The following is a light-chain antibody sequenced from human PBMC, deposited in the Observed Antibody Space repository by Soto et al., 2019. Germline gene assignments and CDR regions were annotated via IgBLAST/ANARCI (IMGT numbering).Light chain of an antibody. CDR2: GAS. Sequence: EIVLTQSPGTLSLSPGERATLSCRASQSVSNYLAWYKRKPGQAPRLLIYGASSRATGIPDRFSGSGSGTDFTLTISILEPEDFAVYYCHQYGGSPKPFGKGTKVDIK. J-gene: IGKJ1*01. CDR1: QSVSNY. V-gene: IGKV3-20*01. CDR3: HQYGGSPKP.